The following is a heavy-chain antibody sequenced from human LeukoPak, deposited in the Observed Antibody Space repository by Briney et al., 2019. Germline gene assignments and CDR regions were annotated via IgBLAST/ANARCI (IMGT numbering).Heavy chain of an antibody. CDR1: GGSVSSGSYY. V-gene: IGHV4-61*01. Sequence: SETLSLTCTVSGGSVSSGSYYWSWIRQPPGKGLEWIGYIYYSGSTNYNPSLKSRVTISVDTSKNQFSLKLSSVTAADTAVYYCARAEQLWLWTYYWGQGTLVTVSS. D-gene: IGHD5-18*01. CDR2: IYYSGST. CDR3: ARAEQLWLWTYY. J-gene: IGHJ4*02.